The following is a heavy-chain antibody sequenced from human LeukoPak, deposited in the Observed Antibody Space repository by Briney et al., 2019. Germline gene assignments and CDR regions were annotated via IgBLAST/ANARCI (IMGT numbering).Heavy chain of an antibody. D-gene: IGHD2-15*01. CDR3: ATGDYSGTKPDPIDM. J-gene: IGHJ3*02. Sequence: ASVKVSCKASGYTFTGYYMHWVRQAPGQGLEWMGCITPNSDDTDYAQKFQGRVTMTRDTSINTAYMDLTRLTSDDTAMYYCATGDYSGTKPDPIDMWGQGTMVTVSS. CDR2: ITPNSDDT. CDR1: GYTFTGYY. V-gene: IGHV1-2*02.